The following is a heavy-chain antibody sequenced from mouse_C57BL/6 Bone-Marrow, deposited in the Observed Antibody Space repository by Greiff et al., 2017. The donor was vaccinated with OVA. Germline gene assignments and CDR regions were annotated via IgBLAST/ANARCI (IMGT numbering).Heavy chain of an antibody. CDR1: GYAFTNYL. CDR2: INPGSGGT. Sequence: QVQLQESGAELVRPGTSVKVSCKASGYAFTNYLIEWVKQRPGQGLEWIGVINPGSGGTNYNEKFKGKATLTADKSSSTAYMQLSSLTSEDSAVYFCARSKGDYHWYFDVWGTGTTVTVSS. D-gene: IGHD1-3*01. CDR3: ARSKGDYHWYFDV. V-gene: IGHV1-54*01. J-gene: IGHJ1*03.